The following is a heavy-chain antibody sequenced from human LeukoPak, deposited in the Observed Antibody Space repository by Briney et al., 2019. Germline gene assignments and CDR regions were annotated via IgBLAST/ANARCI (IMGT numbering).Heavy chain of an antibody. CDR1: GFTFSSHA. D-gene: IGHD6-13*01. J-gene: IGHJ4*02. V-gene: IGHV3-23*01. Sequence: PGGSLRLSCAASGFTFSSHAMSWVRQAPGKGLEWVSAISGSGGSTYYADSVKGRFTISRDNSKNTLYLQMNSLRAEDTAVYYCANLMSIAAAGTVDYWGQGTLVTVSS. CDR2: ISGSGGST. CDR3: ANLMSIAAAGTVDY.